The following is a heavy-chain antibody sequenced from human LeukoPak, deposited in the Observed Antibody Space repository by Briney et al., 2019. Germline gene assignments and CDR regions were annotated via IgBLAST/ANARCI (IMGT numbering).Heavy chain of an antibody. V-gene: IGHV1-2*02. CDR1: GYTFTGYY. CDR3: AKSNGYGLVDI. J-gene: IGHJ3*02. CDR2: INPNSGGT. D-gene: IGHD3-10*01. Sequence: VASVKVSCRASGYTFTGYYMHWVRQAPGQGLEWMGWINPNSGGTNYAQKFQGRVTMTRDTSISTAYMELSRLRSDDTAVHYCAKSNGYGLVDIWGQGTMVTVSS.